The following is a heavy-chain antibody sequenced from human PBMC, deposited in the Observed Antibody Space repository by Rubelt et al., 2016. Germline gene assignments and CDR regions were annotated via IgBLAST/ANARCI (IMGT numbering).Heavy chain of an antibody. V-gene: IGHV3-30*03. CDR1: GFTFSSYW. CDR2: ISYDGSK. D-gene: IGHD3-3*01. Sequence: GGGLVQPGGSLRLSCEASGFTFSSYWMHWVRQAPGKGLEWVAVISYDGSKYYADSVKGRFTISRDNSKNTLYLQMNSLGAEDTAVYYCAMEGDAFDIWGQGTMVTVSS. CDR3: AMEGDAFDI. J-gene: IGHJ3*02.